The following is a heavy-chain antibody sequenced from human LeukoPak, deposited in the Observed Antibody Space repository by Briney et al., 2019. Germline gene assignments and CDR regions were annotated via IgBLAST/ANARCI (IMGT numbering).Heavy chain of an antibody. V-gene: IGHV5-51*01. CDR3: ARFSLSTTSPFDY. D-gene: IGHD1-1*01. CDR2: IYPGNSDA. J-gene: IGHJ4*02. CDR1: GYTFRSSW. Sequence: GESLKISCKGSGYTFRSSWIGWVRQMPGKGLEWMGIIYPGNSDARYSPSFQGQVTISADTSISAAYLQWGSLKASDTAMYYCARFSLSTTSPFDYWGQGTLVTVSS.